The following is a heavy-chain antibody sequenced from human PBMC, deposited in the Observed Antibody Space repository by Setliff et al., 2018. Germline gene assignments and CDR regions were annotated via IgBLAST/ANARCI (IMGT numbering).Heavy chain of an antibody. CDR2: IYYSGST. J-gene: IGHJ4*02. CDR1: GGSISSYY. D-gene: IGHD6-13*01. CDR3: ARGRIAAALYYFDY. Sequence: PSETLSLTCTVSGGSISSYYWSWIRQPPGKGLEWLGYIYYSGSTNYNPSLQSRVTISVDTSKNQFSLKLSSVTAADTALYYCARGRIAAALYYFDYWGQGTLVTVSS. V-gene: IGHV4-59*12.